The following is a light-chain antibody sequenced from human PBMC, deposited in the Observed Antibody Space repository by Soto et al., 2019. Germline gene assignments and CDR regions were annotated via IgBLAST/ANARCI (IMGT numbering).Light chain of an antibody. Sequence: QSVLTQPASVSGSPGQSLTISCTGISSDDGGYNYVSWYQQHPGKAPKLMIYDVSNRPSGVSNRFSGSKSGNTASLTISGLQAEDEADYYCSSYTSSSTLVFGGGTKLTVL. V-gene: IGLV2-14*01. CDR1: SSDDGGYNY. CDR3: SSYTSSSTLV. J-gene: IGLJ2*01. CDR2: DVS.